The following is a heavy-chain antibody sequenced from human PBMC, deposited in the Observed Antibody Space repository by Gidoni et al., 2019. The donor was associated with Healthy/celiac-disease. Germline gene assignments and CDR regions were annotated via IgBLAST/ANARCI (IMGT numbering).Heavy chain of an antibody. Sequence: QVQLVQSGAEVKKPGASVKVSCKVSGYTLPELSMHWVRQAPGKGLEWMGGFDPEDGETIYAQKFQGRVTMTEDTSTDTAYMELSSLRSEDTAVYYCATTQGHGDLSLDWFDPWGQGTLVTVSS. CDR2: FDPEDGET. CDR1: GYTLPELS. J-gene: IGHJ5*02. V-gene: IGHV1-24*01. D-gene: IGHD4-17*01. CDR3: ATTQGHGDLSLDWFDP.